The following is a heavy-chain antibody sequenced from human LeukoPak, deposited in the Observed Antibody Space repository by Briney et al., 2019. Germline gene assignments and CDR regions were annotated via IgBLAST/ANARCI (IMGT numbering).Heavy chain of an antibody. CDR1: GGSISSGGYY. CDR3: ARVTGFDIVATIFDY. J-gene: IGHJ4*02. Sequence: PSETLSLTCTVSGGSISSGGYYWSWIRQHPGKGLEWIGYIYYSGGTYYNPSLKSRVTISVDTSKNQFSLKLSSVTAADTAVYYCARVTGFDIVATIFDYWGQGTLVTVSS. V-gene: IGHV4-31*03. D-gene: IGHD5-12*01. CDR2: IYYSGGT.